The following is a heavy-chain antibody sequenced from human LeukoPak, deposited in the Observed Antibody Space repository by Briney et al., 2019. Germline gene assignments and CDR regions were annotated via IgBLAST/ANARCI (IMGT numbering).Heavy chain of an antibody. D-gene: IGHD3-3*01. Sequence: GGSLRLSCAASRFTFINYWMHWVRQGPGKGLVWLSYISSDGSRTDYADSVKGRFTISRDNSKNTLYLQMNSLRAEDTAVYYCAKDPFYDFWSGYYPRDYWGQGTLVTVSS. CDR1: RFTFINYW. CDR2: ISSDGSRT. V-gene: IGHV3-74*01. J-gene: IGHJ4*02. CDR3: AKDPFYDFWSGYYPRDY.